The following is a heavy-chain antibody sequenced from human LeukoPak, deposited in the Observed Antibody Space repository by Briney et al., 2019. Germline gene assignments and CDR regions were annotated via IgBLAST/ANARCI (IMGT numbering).Heavy chain of an antibody. D-gene: IGHD2-15*01. CDR2: IYYSGST. V-gene: IGHV4-39*01. Sequence: SETLSLTCTVSGGSISSYYWGWIRQPPGKGLEWIGSIYYSGSTYYNPSLKSRVTISVDTSKNQFSLKLSSVTAADTAVYYCARHDPLGGYSDYWGQGTLVTVSS. CDR1: GGSISSYY. CDR3: ARHDPLGGYSDY. J-gene: IGHJ4*02.